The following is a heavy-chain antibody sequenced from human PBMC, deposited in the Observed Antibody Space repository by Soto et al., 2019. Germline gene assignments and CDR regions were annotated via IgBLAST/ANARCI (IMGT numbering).Heavy chain of an antibody. V-gene: IGHV1-69*01. D-gene: IGHD2-15*01. CDR1: GGTFSSYA. Sequence: QVQLVQSGAEVKKPGSSVKVSCKASGGTFSSYAISWVRQAPGQGLEWMGGITPIFGTANYAQKFQGRVTSTADESTNTAHMELSSLRSEDTAVYYCAGYYGHDCSGGRCYFYFWGQGTLVTVSS. CDR3: AGYYGHDCSGGRCYFYF. J-gene: IGHJ4*02. CDR2: ITPIFGTA.